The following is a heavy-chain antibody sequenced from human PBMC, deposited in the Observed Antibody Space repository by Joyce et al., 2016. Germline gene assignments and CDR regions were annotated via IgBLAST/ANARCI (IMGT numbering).Heavy chain of an antibody. V-gene: IGHV3-48*01. CDR1: GVIFRKYG. CDR3: ARDGRSSGGDY. J-gene: IGHJ4*02. D-gene: IGHD6-19*01. Sequence: EVQLVQSGGGLVQPGGSLRLSCAGSGVIFRKYGIKWVRQAPGKGLELVSYIGGSGKVKQYAASVEGRFTISRDNGKSSLYLQMNSLRVEDTAVYYCARDGRSSGGDYWGQGNLVTVSS. CDR2: IGGSGKVK.